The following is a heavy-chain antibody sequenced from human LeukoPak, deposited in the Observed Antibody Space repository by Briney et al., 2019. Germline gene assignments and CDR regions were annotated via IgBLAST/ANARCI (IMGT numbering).Heavy chain of an antibody. J-gene: IGHJ4*02. Sequence: GGSLRLSCAASGFTFSSYAMSWVRQAPGKGLEWVSYISSSGSTIYYADSVKGRFTISRDNSKNTLYLQMNSLRAEDTAVYYCARVMGRYCSSNSCYVDYWGQGTLVTVSS. CDR2: ISSSGSTI. V-gene: IGHV3-48*01. CDR1: GFTFSSYA. CDR3: ARVMGRYCSSNSCYVDY. D-gene: IGHD2-2*01.